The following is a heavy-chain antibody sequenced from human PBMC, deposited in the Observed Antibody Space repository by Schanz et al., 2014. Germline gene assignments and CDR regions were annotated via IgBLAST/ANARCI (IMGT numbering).Heavy chain of an antibody. J-gene: IGHJ4*02. D-gene: IGHD3-3*01. CDR3: VKDIYDFWSGNFDY. CDR1: GFTFTNYW. V-gene: IGHV3-74*01. Sequence: EVQLVESGGDLVQPGGSLRLSCVGSGFTFTNYWMHWVRQSPGKGLVWVSGISGGLGTDTFYADSVKGRFTISRDNAKNSLYLQMNSLRAEDTALYFCVKDIYDFWSGNFDYWGQGTLVTVSS. CDR2: ISGGLGTDT.